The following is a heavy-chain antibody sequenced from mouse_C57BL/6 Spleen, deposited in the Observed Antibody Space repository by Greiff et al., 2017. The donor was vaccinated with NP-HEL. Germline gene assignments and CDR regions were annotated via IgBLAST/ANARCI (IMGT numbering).Heavy chain of an antibody. D-gene: IGHD2-1*01. Sequence: VQLQQSGAELVRPGASVKLSCTASGFNINDDYMHWVKQRPEQGLEWIGWIDPENGDTEYASKFQGKATITADTSSNTAYLQLSSLTSEDTAVYYCTRGGNVGFAYWGQGTLVTVSA. V-gene: IGHV14-4*01. CDR3: TRGGNVGFAY. CDR2: IDPENGDT. CDR1: GFNINDDY. J-gene: IGHJ3*01.